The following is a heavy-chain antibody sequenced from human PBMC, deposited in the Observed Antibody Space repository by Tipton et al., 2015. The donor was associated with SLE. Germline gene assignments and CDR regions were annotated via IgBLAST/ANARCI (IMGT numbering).Heavy chain of an antibody. V-gene: IGHV3-23*01. J-gene: IGHJ5*02. CDR2: ISGSGGST. Sequence: AVSGFTFSSYAMSWVRQAPGKGLEWVSAISGSGGSTYYADSVKGRFTIPRDNSKNTLYLQMNSLRAEDTAVYYCARGMIVVVTWGQGTLVTVSS. CDR3: ARGMIVVVT. D-gene: IGHD3-22*01. CDR1: GFTFSSYA.